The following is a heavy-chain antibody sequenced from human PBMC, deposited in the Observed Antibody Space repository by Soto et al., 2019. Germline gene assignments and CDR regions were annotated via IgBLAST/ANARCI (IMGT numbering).Heavy chain of an antibody. D-gene: IGHD2-2*01. CDR1: GFTFSSYX. J-gene: IGHJ4*02. V-gene: IGHV3-23*01. CDR2: IXGSGGST. CDR3: AKLKAGYDPRAIVPAAAIYFDY. Sequence: GGSLRLSCAASGFTFSSYXMXXXXQAPGKGLEWVSXIXGSGGSTNYADSVKGRFTISRDNSKNTLYLQMNSLRAEDTAVYYCAKLKAGYDPRAIVPAAAIYFDYWGQGTLVTVSS.